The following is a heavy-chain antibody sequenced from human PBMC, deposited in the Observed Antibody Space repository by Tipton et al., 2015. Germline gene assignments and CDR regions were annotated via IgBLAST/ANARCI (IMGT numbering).Heavy chain of an antibody. V-gene: IGHV4-59*08. CDR3: ACQDYDSLTRDYQTVDY. CDR1: GGSLSGYY. Sequence: TLSLTCTVSGGSLSGYYWNWIRQTPGKGLEWIGYIFYDGSTNYNPSLKSRLTISVDTSKNQFSLRLSSVTAADTAVYYCACQDYDSLTRDYQTVDYWGQGTLVTVSS. CDR2: IFYDGST. J-gene: IGHJ4*02. D-gene: IGHD3-9*01.